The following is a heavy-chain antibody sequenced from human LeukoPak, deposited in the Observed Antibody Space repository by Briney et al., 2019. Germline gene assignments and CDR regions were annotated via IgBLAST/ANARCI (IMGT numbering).Heavy chain of an antibody. Sequence: ASAKVSCKASGYTFTSYYMHWVRQAPGQGLEWMGIINPSGGSTSYAQKFQGRVTMTRDMSTSTVYMELSSLRSEDTAVYYCAGRSSIAALGWFDPWGQGTLVTVSS. V-gene: IGHV1-46*01. CDR3: AGRSSIAALGWFDP. J-gene: IGHJ5*02. CDR1: GYTFTSYY. CDR2: INPSGGST. D-gene: IGHD6-6*01.